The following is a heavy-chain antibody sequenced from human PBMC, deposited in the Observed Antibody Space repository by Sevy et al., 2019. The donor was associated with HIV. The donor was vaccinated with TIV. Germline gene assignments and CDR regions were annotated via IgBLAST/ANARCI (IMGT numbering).Heavy chain of an antibody. CDR2: IAYDGSNK. D-gene: IGHD3-3*01. V-gene: IGHV3-30*04. CDR1: GFVFSSYA. CDR3: ARPRFLEWLSSAAFDI. Sequence: GGSLRLSCTASGFVFSSYAMHWVRQAPGKGLEWVAFIAYDGSNKNYADSVKGRFTLSRDNSKNTLYLQMNSLGAEDTAVYYCARPRFLEWLSSAAFDIWGQGAMVTVSS. J-gene: IGHJ3*02.